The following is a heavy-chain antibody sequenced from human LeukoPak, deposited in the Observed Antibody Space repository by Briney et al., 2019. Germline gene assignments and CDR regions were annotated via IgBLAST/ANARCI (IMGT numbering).Heavy chain of an antibody. Sequence: SETLSLTCTVSGYSMSSGYYWGWIRQPPERGLEWIGSMYHTGSTYYNPSLKSRVTISVDTSKNQFYLKLSSVTAADTAVYYCARGVDYGDYPRSYYFDYWGQGTLVTVSS. CDR3: ARGVDYGDYPRSYYFDY. V-gene: IGHV4-38-2*02. CDR2: MYHTGST. CDR1: GYSMSSGYY. J-gene: IGHJ4*02. D-gene: IGHD4-17*01.